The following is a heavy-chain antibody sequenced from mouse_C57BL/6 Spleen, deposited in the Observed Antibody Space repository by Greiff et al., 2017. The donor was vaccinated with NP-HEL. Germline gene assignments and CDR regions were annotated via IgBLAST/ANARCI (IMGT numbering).Heavy chain of an antibody. CDR1: GYTFTSYW. J-gene: IGHJ1*03. D-gene: IGHD2-3*01. Sequence: QVQLQQSGAELVRPGSSVKLSCKASGYTFTSYWMHWVKQRPIQGLEWIGNIDPSDSETHYNQKFKDKATLTVDKSSSTAYMQLSSLTSEDSAVYYCARDGYYGGWYFDVWGTGTTVTVSS. V-gene: IGHV1-52*01. CDR2: IDPSDSET. CDR3: ARDGYYGGWYFDV.